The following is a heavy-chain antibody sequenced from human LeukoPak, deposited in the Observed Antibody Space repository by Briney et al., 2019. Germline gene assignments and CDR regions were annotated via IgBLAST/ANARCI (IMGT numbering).Heavy chain of an antibody. CDR3: ARLGPERWFDP. Sequence: SETLSLTCTVSGGSISSYYWSWIRQPPGKGLEWIGYIYYSGSTNYNPSLKSRVTISVDTSKNQFFLKLSSVTAADTAVYYCARLGPERWFDPWGQGTLVTVSS. V-gene: IGHV4-59*08. CDR1: GGSISSYY. J-gene: IGHJ5*02. CDR2: IYYSGST.